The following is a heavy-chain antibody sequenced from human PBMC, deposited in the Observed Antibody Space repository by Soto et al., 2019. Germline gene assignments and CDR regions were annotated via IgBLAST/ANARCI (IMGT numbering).Heavy chain of an antibody. Sequence: PGGSLRLSCAASGFTFSSYAMSWVRQAPGKGLEWVSAISGSGGSTYYADSVKGRFTISRDNSKNTLYLQMNSLRAEDTAVYYCAKEVPGESFTEDYYDSSGYSALLDYWGQGT. CDR1: GFTFSSYA. CDR3: AKEVPGESFTEDYYDSSGYSALLDY. CDR2: ISGSGGST. D-gene: IGHD3-22*01. J-gene: IGHJ4*02. V-gene: IGHV3-23*01.